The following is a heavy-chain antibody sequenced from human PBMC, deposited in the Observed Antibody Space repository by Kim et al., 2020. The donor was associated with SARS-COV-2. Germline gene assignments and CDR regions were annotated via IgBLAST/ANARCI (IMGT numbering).Heavy chain of an antibody. CDR3: ARGGRRIAALYSNGFDY. J-gene: IGHJ4*02. D-gene: IGHD6-13*01. V-gene: IGHV3-30-3*01. Sequence: GGSLRLSCAASGFTFCSYAMHWVRQAPGKGLEWVAVISYDGSNKYYADSVKGRFTISRDNSKNTLYLQMNSLRAEDTAVYYCARGGRRIAALYSNGFDYWGQGTLVTVSS. CDR1: GFTFCSYA. CDR2: ISYDGSNK.